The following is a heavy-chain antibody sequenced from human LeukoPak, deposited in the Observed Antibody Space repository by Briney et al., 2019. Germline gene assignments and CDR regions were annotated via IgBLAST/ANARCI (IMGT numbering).Heavy chain of an antibody. CDR3: ARVETEGSSWYGVHYFDY. CDR2: IYHSGNT. J-gene: IGHJ4*02. Sequence: SETLSLTCIVSAYSINNGYFWGWIRQPPGKGLEWIGNIYHSGNTYYNPSLESRVTISLDTSKNQFSLKLSSVTAADTAMYYCARVETEGSSWYGVHYFDYWGQGTQVTVSS. CDR1: AYSINNGYF. V-gene: IGHV4-38-2*02. D-gene: IGHD6-13*01.